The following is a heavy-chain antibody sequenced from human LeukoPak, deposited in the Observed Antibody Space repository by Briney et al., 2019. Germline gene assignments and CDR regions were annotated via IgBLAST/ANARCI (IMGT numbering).Heavy chain of an antibody. D-gene: IGHD2-15*01. CDR3: ARGYCSGGSCWGGKYFQH. Sequence: PSETLSLTCTVSGGSISSYYCSWIRQPPGKGLEGSGYIYYSGSTNYNPSLKSRVTISVDTSKNQFSLKLSSVTAADTAVYYCARGYCSGGSCWGGKYFQHWGQGTLVTVSS. CDR2: IYYSGST. J-gene: IGHJ1*01. CDR1: GGSISSYY. V-gene: IGHV4-59*01.